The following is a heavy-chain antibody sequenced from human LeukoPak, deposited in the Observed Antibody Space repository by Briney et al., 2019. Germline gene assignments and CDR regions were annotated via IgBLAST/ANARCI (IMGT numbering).Heavy chain of an antibody. J-gene: IGHJ4*02. V-gene: IGHV4-38-2*01. CDR2: IYHSGST. D-gene: IGHD3/OR15-3a*01. CDR1: GYSISSGYY. Sequence: SETLSLTCAVSGYSISSGYYWGWIRQPPGKGLEWIGSIYHSGSTYYNPSLKSRVTISVDTSKNQFSLKLSSVTAADTAVYYCATYNTFRLGFDYWGQGTLVTVSS. CDR3: ATYNTFRLGFDY.